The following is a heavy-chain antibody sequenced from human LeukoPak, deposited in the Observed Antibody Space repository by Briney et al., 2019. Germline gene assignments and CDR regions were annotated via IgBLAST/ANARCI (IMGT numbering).Heavy chain of an antibody. V-gene: IGHV1-2*02. D-gene: IGHD2-2*01. Sequence: ASEKVSCKASGYSFTGYYIHWVRQAPGQGLELMGWINTISGGTIYAQKFQGRVTMTRDTSISTAYMELSSLRYDDTAVYYCARDIRLVPAAREVDYWGQGTLATVSS. J-gene: IGHJ4*02. CDR3: ARDIRLVPAAREVDY. CDR1: GYSFTGYY. CDR2: INTISGGT.